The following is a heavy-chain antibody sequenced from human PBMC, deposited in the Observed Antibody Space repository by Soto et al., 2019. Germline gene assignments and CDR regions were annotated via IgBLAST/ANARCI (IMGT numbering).Heavy chain of an antibody. J-gene: IGHJ6*02. V-gene: IGHV3-33*01. CDR2: IWYDGSNK. CDR3: ARGGGGRGYSYDRTGVYGMDV. Sequence: QVQLVESGGGVVQPGRSLRLSCAASGFTFSSYGMHWVRQAPGKGLEWVAVIWYDGSNKYYADSVKGRFTIYRDNSKKTLYLKMNSLRAEDTAVYYCARGGGGRGYSYDRTGVYGMDVWGQGTTVTVSS. D-gene: IGHD5-18*01. CDR1: GFTFSSYG.